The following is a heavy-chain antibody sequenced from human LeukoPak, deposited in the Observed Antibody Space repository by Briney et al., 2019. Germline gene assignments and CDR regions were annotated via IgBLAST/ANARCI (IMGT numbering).Heavy chain of an antibody. D-gene: IGHD1-26*01. V-gene: IGHV1-18*01. CDR3: ARAPFIVGATTDAFDI. CDR2: ISAYNGNT. CDR1: GYTFTNYG. Sequence: ASVKVSCKASGYTFTNYGISWVRPAPGQGLEWMGWISAYNGNTKYAQKLQGRVTMTTDTSTSTAYMELRSLRSDDTAVYYCARAPFIVGATTDAFDIWGQGTMVTVSS. J-gene: IGHJ3*02.